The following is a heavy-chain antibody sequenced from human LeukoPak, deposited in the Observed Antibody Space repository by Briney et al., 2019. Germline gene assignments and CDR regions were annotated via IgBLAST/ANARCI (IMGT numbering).Heavy chain of an antibody. CDR3: ARGEGVATIFDY. CDR2: ISGSGGST. V-gene: IGHV3-23*01. D-gene: IGHD5-12*01. CDR1: GFTFSSYA. J-gene: IGHJ4*02. Sequence: PGGSLRLSCAASGFTFSSYAMSWVRQAPGKGLEWVSAISGSGGSTYYADSVKGRFTISRDNSKNTLYLQMNSLRAEDTAVYYCARGEGVATIFDYWGQGTLVTVSS.